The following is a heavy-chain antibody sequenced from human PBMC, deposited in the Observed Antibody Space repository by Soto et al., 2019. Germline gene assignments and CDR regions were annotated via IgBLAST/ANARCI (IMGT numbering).Heavy chain of an antibody. CDR2: IYSGGRN. CDR1: GGAISRFY. CDR3: ARGRSRWAY. Sequence: WETLSVAWISTGGAISRFYWSWIRQPAGKGLEWIGRIYSGGRNNYNPSLKSRVTMSVDTSKNQFSLRLSSVTAADTAMYYCARGRSRWAYWGQGTLVTVS. V-gene: IGHV4-4*07. D-gene: IGHD6-13*01. J-gene: IGHJ4*02.